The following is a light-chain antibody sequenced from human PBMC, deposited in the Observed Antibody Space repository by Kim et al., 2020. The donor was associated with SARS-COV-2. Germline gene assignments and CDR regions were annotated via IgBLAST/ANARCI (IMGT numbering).Light chain of an antibody. CDR3: QEYNSDPWT. CDR2: AAS. V-gene: IGKV1-27*01. CDR1: QGISKY. J-gene: IGKJ1*01. Sequence: DIQMTQSPSSLSASVGDRVSITCRASQGISKYLAWFQQKPGKVPKVLIYAASTLQSRVPPRFSGSGSGTDFTLTISSLQPEDVATYYCQEYNSDPWTFGQGTKVDIK.